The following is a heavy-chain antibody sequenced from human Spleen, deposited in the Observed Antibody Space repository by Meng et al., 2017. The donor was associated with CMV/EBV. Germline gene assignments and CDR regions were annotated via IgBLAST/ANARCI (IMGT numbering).Heavy chain of an antibody. CDR2: IIPILGIA. V-gene: IGHV1-69*04. Sequence: SVKVSCKASGGTFSSYPISWVRQAPGQGLEWMGRIIPILGIANYAQKFQGRVTITADKSTSTAYMELSSLRSEDTAVYYCARDRSIAARDEDYWGQGTLVTVSS. CDR1: GGTFSSYP. J-gene: IGHJ4*02. D-gene: IGHD6-6*01. CDR3: ARDRSIAARDEDY.